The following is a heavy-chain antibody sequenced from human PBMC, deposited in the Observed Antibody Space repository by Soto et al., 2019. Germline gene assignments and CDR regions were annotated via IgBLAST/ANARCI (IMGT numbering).Heavy chain of an antibody. J-gene: IGHJ6*03. CDR1: GGSISSYY. CDR3: ARHKGWGSGYYTLAFYCMDV. V-gene: IGHV4-59*08. D-gene: IGHD3-3*01. CDR2: IYYSGST. Sequence: SETLSLTCTVSGGSISSYYWSWIRQPPGKGLEWIGYIYYSGSTNYNPSLKSRVTISVDTSKNQFSLKLSSVTAADTAVYYCARHKGWGSGYYTLAFYCMDVWGKGTLVTVYS.